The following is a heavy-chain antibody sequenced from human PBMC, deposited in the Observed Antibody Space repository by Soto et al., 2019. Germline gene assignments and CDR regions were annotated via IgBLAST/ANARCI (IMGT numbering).Heavy chain of an antibody. CDR1: GGTFSSYT. V-gene: IGHV1-69*02. D-gene: IGHD2-2*01. CDR3: ATQGYCSSTSCPLDY. CDR2: IIPILGIA. Sequence: SVKVSCKASGGTFSSYTISWVRQAPGQGLEWMGRIIPILGIANYAQKFQGRVTITADKSTSTAYMELSSLRSEDTAVYYCATQGYCSSTSCPLDYWGQGTLVTVSS. J-gene: IGHJ4*02.